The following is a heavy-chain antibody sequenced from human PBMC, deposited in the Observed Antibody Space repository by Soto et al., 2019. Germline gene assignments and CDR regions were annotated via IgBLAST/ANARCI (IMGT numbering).Heavy chain of an antibody. D-gene: IGHD6-19*01. J-gene: IGHJ4*02. CDR3: AKRWRGAVAFDY. CDR1: GFTFSDAW. Sequence: EVQLVESGGVLVKPGESLRLSCVASGFTFSDAWMSWVRQAPGKGLEWVGRIKGKGDRGATDYAAPVKGRFTISRDNSKNTLYLQMNILRPEDTAVYSCAKRWRGAVAFDYWGQGTLVTVSS. CDR2: IKGKGDRGAT. V-gene: IGHV3-15*01.